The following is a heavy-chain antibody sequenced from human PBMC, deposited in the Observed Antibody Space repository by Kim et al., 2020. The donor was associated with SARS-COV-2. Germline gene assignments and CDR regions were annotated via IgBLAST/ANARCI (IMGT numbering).Heavy chain of an antibody. J-gene: IGHJ4*02. D-gene: IGHD2-2*01. Sequence: GGSLRLSCAASGFTFSSYGMHWVRQAPGKGLEWVAVIWYDGSNKYYADSVKGRFTISRDNSKNTLYLQMNSLRAEDTAVYYCARDSLNIVVVPAAIDYWGQGTLVTVSS. CDR2: IWYDGSNK. CDR3: ARDSLNIVVVPAAIDY. V-gene: IGHV3-33*01. CDR1: GFTFSSYG.